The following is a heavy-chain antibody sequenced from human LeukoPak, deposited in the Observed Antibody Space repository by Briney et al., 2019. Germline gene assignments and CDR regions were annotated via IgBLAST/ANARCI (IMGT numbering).Heavy chain of an antibody. CDR1: GFTVSSNS. CDR2: MSGSGDKT. D-gene: IGHD5-12*01. J-gene: IGHJ6*03. V-gene: IGHV3-23*01. Sequence: TGGSLRLSCTVSGFTVSSNSMSWVRQAPGKGLEWVSIMSGSGDKTDHADSVKGRFTISRDNSKNTLYLQMNSLRAEDTAVYYCAKGYSGYEPHNWYGSSVEYYYYMDVWGKGTTVTVSS. CDR3: AKGYSGYEPHNWYGSSVEYYYYMDV.